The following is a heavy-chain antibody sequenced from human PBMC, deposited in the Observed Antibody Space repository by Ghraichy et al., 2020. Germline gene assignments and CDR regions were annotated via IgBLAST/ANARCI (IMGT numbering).Heavy chain of an antibody. J-gene: IGHJ4*02. CDR3: ARDVSPSRYCTNGVCYTGFFDY. V-gene: IGHV3-7*01. D-gene: IGHD2-8*01. Sequence: GGSLRLSCAASGFTFSSYWMSWVRQAPGKGLEWVANIKQDGSEKYYVDSVKGRFTISRDNAKNSLYLQMNSLRAEDTAVYYCARDVSPSRYCTNGVCYTGFFDYWGQGTLVTVSS. CDR1: GFTFSSYW. CDR2: IKQDGSEK.